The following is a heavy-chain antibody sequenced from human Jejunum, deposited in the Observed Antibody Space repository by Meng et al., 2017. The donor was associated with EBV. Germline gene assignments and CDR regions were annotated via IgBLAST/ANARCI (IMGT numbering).Heavy chain of an antibody. J-gene: IGHJ4*02. D-gene: IGHD5-24*01. CDR3: VRDGYNYIPFDY. CDR1: VFSLCSFS. V-gene: IGHV3-23*01. CDR2: LRGTGASP. Sequence: LLLSGAPSVLPLGSLSLSCSSPVFSLCSFSFACFPRPPCPVLACFSLLRGTGASPYTADSVTVRFTASRDNSKNTLYLQMNSLRADDTAVYYCVRDGYNYIPFDYWGQGTLVTVSS.